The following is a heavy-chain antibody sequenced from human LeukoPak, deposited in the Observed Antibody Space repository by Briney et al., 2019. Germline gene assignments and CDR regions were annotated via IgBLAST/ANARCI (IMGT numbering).Heavy chain of an antibody. Sequence: PGGSLRLSCAASGFTFSNFWMDWVRQAPGKGLEWVANIKQDGSERYYVDSVKGRFTISRDNAKNSLYLQMNSLRAEDTAVYYCARERDYGDYLDYWGQGTLVTVSS. CDR3: ARERDYGDYLDY. V-gene: IGHV3-7*01. CDR2: IKQDGSER. CDR1: GFTFSNFW. D-gene: IGHD4-17*01. J-gene: IGHJ4*02.